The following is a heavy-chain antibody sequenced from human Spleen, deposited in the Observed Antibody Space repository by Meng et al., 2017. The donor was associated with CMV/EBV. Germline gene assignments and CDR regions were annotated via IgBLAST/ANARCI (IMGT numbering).Heavy chain of an antibody. CDR1: GTFRNYA. J-gene: IGHJ4*02. V-gene: IGHV1-69*05. CDR3: ARTSTYCGGDCYGSLDY. CDR2: IIPISGTT. Sequence: GTFRNYAVSWVRQAPGQGLEWMGGIIPISGTTNYEQRFQGRVTIITGESTSTAYMELTRLRFEDTAVYYCARTSTYCGGDCYGSLDYWGQGTLVTVSS. D-gene: IGHD2-21*01.